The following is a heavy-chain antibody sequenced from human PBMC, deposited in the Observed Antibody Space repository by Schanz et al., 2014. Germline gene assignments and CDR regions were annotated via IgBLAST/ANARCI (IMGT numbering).Heavy chain of an antibody. CDR2: IIPSLGLS. J-gene: IGHJ3*02. CDR1: GYTFTSYD. CDR3: ARGGGPEDVFDI. D-gene: IGHD5-12*01. V-gene: IGHV1-69*09. Sequence: QVQLVQSGAEVKRPGASVRASCKASGYTFTSYDFNWVRQAPGQGLEWMGRIIPSLGLSKYEQKYQDKVTITADTSTTTAYMELSGLRSEDTAVYYCARGGGPEDVFDIWGQGTILTVSS.